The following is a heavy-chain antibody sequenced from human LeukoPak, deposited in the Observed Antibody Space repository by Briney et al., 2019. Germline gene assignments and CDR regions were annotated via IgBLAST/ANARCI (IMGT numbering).Heavy chain of an antibody. V-gene: IGHV3-30-3*01. D-gene: IGHD4-11*01. CDR1: GFTFSSYA. Sequence: GRSLRLSCAASGFTFSSYAMHWVRQAPGKGLEWVAVISYDGSNKYYADSVKGRFTISRDNSKNTLYLQMNSLRAEDTAVYYCANPSPYSNYLHFDYWGQGTLVTVSS. CDR2: ISYDGSNK. J-gene: IGHJ4*02. CDR3: ANPSPYSNYLHFDY.